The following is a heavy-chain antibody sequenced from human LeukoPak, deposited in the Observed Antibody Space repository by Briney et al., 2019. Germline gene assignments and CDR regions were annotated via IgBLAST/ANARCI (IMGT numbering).Heavy chain of an antibody. D-gene: IGHD6-13*01. V-gene: IGHV3-74*01. CDR3: AREDVGSSWYFLVY. CDR1: GFTFSSFW. J-gene: IGHJ4*02. Sequence: GGSLRLSCAASGFTFSSFWVHWVRQAPGKGLVWISRINSDGSSTSYADSVKGRFTISRDNAKDTLYLQMNSLRAEDTAVYCCAREDVGSSWYFLVYWGQGTLVTVSS. CDR2: INSDGSST.